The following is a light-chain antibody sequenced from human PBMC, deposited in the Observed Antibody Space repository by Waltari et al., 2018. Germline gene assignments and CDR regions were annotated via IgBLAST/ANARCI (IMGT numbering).Light chain of an antibody. CDR3: QVWDSDAGV. CDR1: NIGSKS. Sequence: SYVLTQTPSVSVAPGQTARITCGGKNIGSKSVHWYQQKPGQAPVLVVYDDIKRPSGIPERFSGSNSGNTATLTISRVGAGDEADYYCQVWDSDAGVFGSGTKVTVL. V-gene: IGLV3-21*02. J-gene: IGLJ1*01. CDR2: DDI.